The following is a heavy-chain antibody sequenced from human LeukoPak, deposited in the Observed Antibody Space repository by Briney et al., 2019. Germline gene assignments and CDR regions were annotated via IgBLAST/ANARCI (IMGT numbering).Heavy chain of an antibody. D-gene: IGHD5-12*01. Sequence: PSETLSLICTVSGGSISSYYWSWVRQPPGKGLEWSGYIYTSGCTNYNPSLKSRVTISVDPSKNQFSLQLSSVTAADTTVYYCARQVRGYSGYDYYYYYYMDVGGKGTTVTVSS. J-gene: IGHJ6*03. CDR2: IYTSGCT. CDR3: ARQVRGYSGYDYYYYYYMDV. CDR1: GGSISSYY. V-gene: IGHV4-4*09.